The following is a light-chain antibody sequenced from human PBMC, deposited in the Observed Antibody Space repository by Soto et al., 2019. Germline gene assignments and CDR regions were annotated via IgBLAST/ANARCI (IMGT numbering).Light chain of an antibody. Sequence: EIVLTQSPATLSLSPGERATLSCRASQYVANSLAWYQQKPGQAPRLLIYDASDRATGIPDRFSGSGSGTDFTLTISSLEPEDFAVYYCQQRSDWPPITFGQGTRLEIK. CDR3: QQRSDWPPIT. CDR1: QYVANS. J-gene: IGKJ5*01. V-gene: IGKV3-11*01. CDR2: DAS.